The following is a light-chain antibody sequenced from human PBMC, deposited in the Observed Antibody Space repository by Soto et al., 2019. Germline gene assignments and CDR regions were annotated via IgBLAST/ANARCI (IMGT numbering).Light chain of an antibody. CDR3: QQCGNLPPT. CDR2: GAY. V-gene: IGKV1-33*01. J-gene: IGKJ4*01. Sequence: DIQMTQSPSSLSASVGDRVTITCQASQDINNHLNWYQQTSGKAPKLLIYGAYNLETGVPSRFTGSQSGTDFTFTITRLQPEDVATYFCQQCGNLPPTFGGGTKVEI. CDR1: QDINNH.